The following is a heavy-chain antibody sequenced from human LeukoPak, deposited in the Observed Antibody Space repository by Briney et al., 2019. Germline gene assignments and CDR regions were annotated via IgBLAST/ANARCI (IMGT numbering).Heavy chain of an antibody. J-gene: IGHJ4*02. V-gene: IGHV3-23*01. CDR1: GFTFSSHG. CDR3: ATDRLFGGQFDY. D-gene: IGHD3-10*02. Sequence: PGGSLRLSCAASGFTFSSHGMNWVRQAPGKGLEWVSGISPSGGITYYTDSVKGRFTISRDNSKNTVSLQMNSLRGEDTAVYYCATDRLFGGQFDYWGQGTLVTVSS. CDR2: ISPSGGIT.